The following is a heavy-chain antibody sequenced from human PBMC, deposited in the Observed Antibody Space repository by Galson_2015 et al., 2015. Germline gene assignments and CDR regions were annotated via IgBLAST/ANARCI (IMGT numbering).Heavy chain of an antibody. V-gene: IGHV3-33*01. Sequence: SLRLSCAVSGFSFSYYGMHWVRQAPGKGLEWVAVIHYDGGNKNYADSVKGRFTISRDNSRNTLYLQMNSLRAEDTAVYYCARDPGQFDCVWGSYFDYWGQGNLVTVSP. D-gene: IGHD3-16*01. CDR3: ARDPGQFDCVWGSYFDY. J-gene: IGHJ4*02. CDR2: IHYDGGNK. CDR1: GFSFSYYG.